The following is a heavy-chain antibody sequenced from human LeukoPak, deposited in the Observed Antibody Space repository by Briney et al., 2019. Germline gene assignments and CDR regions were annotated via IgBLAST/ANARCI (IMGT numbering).Heavy chain of an antibody. CDR2: IIPIFGTA. V-gene: IGHV1-69*05. D-gene: IGHD2-2*01. Sequence: SVKVSCKTSGYRFITFGINWVRQAPGQGLEWMGWIIPIFGTANYAQKFQGRVTITTDESTSTAYMELSSLRSEDTAVYYCARAPHCSTTTCYQGGYYFDYWGQGTLVTVSS. CDR1: GYRFITFG. J-gene: IGHJ4*02. CDR3: ARAPHCSTTTCYQGGYYFDY.